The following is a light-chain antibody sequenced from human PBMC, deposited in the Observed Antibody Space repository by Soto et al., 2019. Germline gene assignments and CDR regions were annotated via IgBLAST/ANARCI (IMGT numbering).Light chain of an antibody. Sequence: QSALTQPASVSGSPGQSITIYCTGTSGDVGGYKFVSWYQQRPGKAPKLMIYEVSQRPSGVPDRFSGSKSGNTATLTVSGLQAEDEADYYCSSFAGNNNRGVFGSGTKLTVL. J-gene: IGLJ1*01. V-gene: IGLV2-8*01. CDR1: SGDVGGYKF. CDR2: EVS. CDR3: SSFAGNNNRGV.